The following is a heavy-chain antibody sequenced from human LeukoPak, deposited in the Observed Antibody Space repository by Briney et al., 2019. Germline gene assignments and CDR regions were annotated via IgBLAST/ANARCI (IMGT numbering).Heavy chain of an antibody. CDR3: ARDPDYYDSSGYYQRYFDY. CDR2: IYSGGST. J-gene: IGHJ4*02. V-gene: IGHV3-53*01. D-gene: IGHD3-22*01. CDR1: GFTVSGNY. Sequence: GGSLRLSCAASGFTVSGNYMSWVRQAPGKGLEWVSVIYSGGSTYYADSVKGRFTISRHNSKNTLYLQMNSLRAEDTAVYYCARDPDYYDSSGYYQRYFDYWGQGTLVTVSS.